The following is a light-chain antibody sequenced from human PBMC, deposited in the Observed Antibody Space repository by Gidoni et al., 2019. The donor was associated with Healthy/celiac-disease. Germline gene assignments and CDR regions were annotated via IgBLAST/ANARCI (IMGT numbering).Light chain of an antibody. J-gene: IGKJ4*01. CDR1: QSVSSN. CDR3: HQYNNWPPLT. Sequence: EIVMTQSPDTLSVSPGERATLSCRARQSVSSNLAWYQQKPGQAPRLLIYGASTRATGIPARFSGSGSLKEFTLTISSLQSEDFTVYYFHQYNNWPPLTFTGXTKVEIK. V-gene: IGKV3-15*01. CDR2: GAS.